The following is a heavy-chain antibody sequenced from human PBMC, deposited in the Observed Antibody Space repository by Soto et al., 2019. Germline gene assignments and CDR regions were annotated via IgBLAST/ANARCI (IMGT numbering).Heavy chain of an antibody. J-gene: IGHJ5*02. Sequence: PSETLSLTCAVYGGSFSGYYWSWIRQPPGKGVEWIGEINHSGSTNYNPSLKSRVTISIDTSKNQFSLKLSSVTAADTAVYYCASDFRDGITIFGVVIIRWFDPWGQGTLVTVSS. V-gene: IGHV4-34*01. CDR1: GGSFSGYY. CDR3: ASDFRDGITIFGVVIIRWFDP. CDR2: INHSGST. D-gene: IGHD3-3*01.